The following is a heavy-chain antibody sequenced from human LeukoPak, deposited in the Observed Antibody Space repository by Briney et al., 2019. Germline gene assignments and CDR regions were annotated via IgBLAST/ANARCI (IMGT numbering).Heavy chain of an antibody. D-gene: IGHD1-20*01. CDR3: ARRRHNFDSYDV. J-gene: IGHJ3*01. V-gene: IGHV4-39*01. Sequence: PSETLSLTCTVSGDSIISNIYWWDWVRLPPGKGLEWIGATFYTGRTFYSPSLKSRVTISVDTSKNQFSLDLSSATAADTAVYYCARRRHNFDSYDVWGQGTRGTVSS. CDR1: GDSIISNIYW. CDR2: TFYTGRT.